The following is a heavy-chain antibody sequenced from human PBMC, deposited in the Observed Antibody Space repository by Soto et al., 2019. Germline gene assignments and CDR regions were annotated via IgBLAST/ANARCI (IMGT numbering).Heavy chain of an antibody. CDR1: GASMSNYY. V-gene: IGHV4-59*13. CDR3: ARSGHSLGGGM. Sequence: TSETLSLTCTVSGASMSNYYGSWIRQSPGKGLEYIGYIFSTGRADYSPSLKSRVTLSVDTSSNRFSLRLSSVTVADTAVYYCARSGHSLGGGMWGPVPLVTVSS. CDR2: IFSTGRA. D-gene: IGHD3-16*01. J-gene: IGHJ4*02.